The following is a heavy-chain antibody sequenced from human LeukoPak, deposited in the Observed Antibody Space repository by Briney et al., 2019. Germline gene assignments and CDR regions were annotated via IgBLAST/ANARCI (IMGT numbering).Heavy chain of an antibody. V-gene: IGHV4-38-2*02. J-gene: IGHJ4*02. CDR1: GYSISSGYY. D-gene: IGHD3-3*01. CDR2: IYHSGST. Sequence: SETLSLTCTVSGYSISSGYYWGWIRQPPGKGLEWIGSIYHSGSTYYNPSLKSRVTISVDTSKNQFSLKLSSVTAADTAVYYCARALLWSGYYDYWGQGTLVTVSS. CDR3: ARALLWSGYYDY.